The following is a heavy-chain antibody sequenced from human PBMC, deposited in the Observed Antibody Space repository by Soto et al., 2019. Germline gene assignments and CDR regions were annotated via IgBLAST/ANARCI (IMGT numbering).Heavy chain of an antibody. D-gene: IGHD6-6*01. CDR1: GGSISSGGYS. CDR3: ARGSSIAGLYYGMDV. V-gene: IGHV4-30-2*01. Sequence: PSETLSLTCAFSGGSISSGGYSWSWIRQQPGKGLEWIGYIYHSGSTYYSPSLKSRVTISVDRSKNQFSLKLSSVTAADTAVYYCARGSSIAGLYYGMDVWGQGTTVTVSS. J-gene: IGHJ6*02. CDR2: IYHSGST.